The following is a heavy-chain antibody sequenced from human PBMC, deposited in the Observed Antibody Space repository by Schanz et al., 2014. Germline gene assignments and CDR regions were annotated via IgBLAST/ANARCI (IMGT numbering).Heavy chain of an antibody. D-gene: IGHD3-10*01. Sequence: QVQLVESGGGVVQPGGSLRLSCAASRFTFSTYAMHWVRQAPGKGLEWVAFIRFDASHKYYADSVKGRFTISRDNSKNTLDLQMSSLRADDTAVYYCVKEGTVVSGSPRDYWGQGALVTVSS. CDR3: VKEGTVVSGSPRDY. J-gene: IGHJ4*02. V-gene: IGHV3-30*02. CDR1: RFTFSTYA. CDR2: IRFDASHK.